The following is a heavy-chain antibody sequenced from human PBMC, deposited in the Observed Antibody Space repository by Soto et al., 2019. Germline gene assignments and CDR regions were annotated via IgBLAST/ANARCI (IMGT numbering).Heavy chain of an antibody. J-gene: IGHJ5*02. CDR2: IIPIFGTA. CDR3: ARDRGYDFWSGFHFDP. Sequence: QVQLVQSGAEVKKPGSSVKVSCKASGGTFSSYAMSWVRQAPGQGLEWMGGIIPIFGTANYAQKFQGRVTITADESTSTAYMELSSLRSEDTAVYYCARDRGYDFWSGFHFDPWGQGTLVTVSS. V-gene: IGHV1-69*01. D-gene: IGHD3-3*01. CDR1: GGTFSSYA.